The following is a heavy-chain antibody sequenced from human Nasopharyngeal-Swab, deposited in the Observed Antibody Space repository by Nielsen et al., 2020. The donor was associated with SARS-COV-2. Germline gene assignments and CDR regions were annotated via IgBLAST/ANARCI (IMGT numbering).Heavy chain of an antibody. CDR2: INPNTGGT. Sequence: ASVKVSCKPSGYTFTAYFMHWVRQAPGQGLEWMAWINPNTGGTTYSQKFHGRVTMTRDTSVNTAYMELNSLRSDDTAVYYCARDRRSGTRGGDAFDIWGQGTTVTVSS. J-gene: IGHJ3*02. D-gene: IGHD1-26*01. V-gene: IGHV1-2*02. CDR1: GYTFTAYF. CDR3: ARDRRSGTRGGDAFDI.